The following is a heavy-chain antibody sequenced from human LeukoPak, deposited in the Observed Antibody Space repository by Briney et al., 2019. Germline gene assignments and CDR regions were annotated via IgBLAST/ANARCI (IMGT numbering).Heavy chain of an antibody. D-gene: IGHD2-2*01. CDR2: IIPIFGTA. V-gene: IGHV1-69*13. CDR3: ARAYCSSTSCPFDY. Sequence: SVKVSCKVSGGTFSSYAISWVRQAPGQGLEWMGGIIPIFGTANCAQKFQGRVTITADESTSTAYMELSSLRSEDTAVYYCARAYCSSTSCPFDYWGQGTLVTVSS. CDR1: GGTFSSYA. J-gene: IGHJ4*02.